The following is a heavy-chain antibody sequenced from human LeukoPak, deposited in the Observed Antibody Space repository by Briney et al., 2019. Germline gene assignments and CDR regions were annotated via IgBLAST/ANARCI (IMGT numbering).Heavy chain of an antibody. CDR1: GGSISSYY. CDR2: IYYSGST. Sequence: PSETLSLTCTVSGGSISSYYWSWIRQPPGKGLEWIGYIYYSGSTNYNPSLKSRVTISVDTSKNQFSLKLSSVTAADTAVYYCASGYDPVYFDYWGQGTLVTVSS. V-gene: IGHV4-59*01. CDR3: ASGYDPVYFDY. J-gene: IGHJ4*02. D-gene: IGHD5-12*01.